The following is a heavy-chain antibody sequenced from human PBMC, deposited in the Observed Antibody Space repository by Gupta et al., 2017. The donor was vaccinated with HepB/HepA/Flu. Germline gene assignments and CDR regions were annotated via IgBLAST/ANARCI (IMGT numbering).Heavy chain of an antibody. CDR1: GGSLSSGGYS. J-gene: IGHJ5*02. D-gene: IGHD2/OR15-2a*01. CDR3: ARGGRVPRATFVPRFDP. CDR2: LYLSGST. V-gene: IGHV4-30-2*01. Sequence: QLQLQESRSGLVKPSQTLSLTFAVSGGSLSSGGYSRGWIRPPPGKGLGWVGYLYLSGSTYYTPSLKIRVTISVDMSKNQFSLKLSSLTAADTAVYYCARGGRVPRATFVPRFDPWGQGTLVTVSS.